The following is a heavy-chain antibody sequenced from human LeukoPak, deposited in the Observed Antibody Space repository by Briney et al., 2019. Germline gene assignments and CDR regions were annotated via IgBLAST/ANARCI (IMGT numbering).Heavy chain of an antibody. Sequence: GGSLRLSCAASGFTVNNNYISWVRQAPGKGLECVSIIYGGGDTYYADSVKGRFTISRDNSKNTVYLQMNSLRAEDTAVYYCAREGNEWELQSENDYWGQGTLVTVSS. V-gene: IGHV3-66*01. D-gene: IGHD1-26*01. CDR3: AREGNEWELQSENDY. J-gene: IGHJ4*02. CDR1: GFTVNNNY. CDR2: IYGGGDT.